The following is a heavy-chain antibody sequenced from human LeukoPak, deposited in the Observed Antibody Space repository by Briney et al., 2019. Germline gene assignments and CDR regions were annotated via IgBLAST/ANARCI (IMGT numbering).Heavy chain of an antibody. CDR3: ARERRELVNWFDP. D-gene: IGHD1-26*01. Sequence: ASVKVSCKASGYTFTGYYMHWVRQAPGQGLEWMGWINPNSGGTNYAQKFQGRVTMTRDTSISTAYMELSRLRSDDTAVYYCARERRELVNWFDPWGQGTLVTVS. V-gene: IGHV1-2*02. CDR2: INPNSGGT. CDR1: GYTFTGYY. J-gene: IGHJ5*02.